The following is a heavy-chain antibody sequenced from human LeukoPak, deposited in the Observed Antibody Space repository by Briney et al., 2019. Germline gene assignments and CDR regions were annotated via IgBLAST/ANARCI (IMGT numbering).Heavy chain of an antibody. CDR3: AAYDILTSFWD. V-gene: IGHV4-34*08. CDR2: INRSGGT. CDR1: GFTFSSYA. D-gene: IGHD3-9*01. J-gene: IGHJ4*02. Sequence: PGGSLRLSCAASGFTFSSYAMSWVLQPPGKGLEWIGEINRSGGTNYNPSLKSRVTISVDTSKNQFSLKLSSVTAADTPVYYRAAYDILTSFWDWGQGTLVTVSS.